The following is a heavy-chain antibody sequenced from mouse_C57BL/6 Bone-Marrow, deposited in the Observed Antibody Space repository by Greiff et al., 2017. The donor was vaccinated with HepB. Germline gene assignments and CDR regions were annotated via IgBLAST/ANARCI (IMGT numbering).Heavy chain of an antibody. CDR2: IHPNSGST. V-gene: IGHV1-64*01. D-gene: IGHD3-2*01. CDR1: GYTFTSYW. Sequence: QVQLQQPGAELVKPGASVTLSCKASGYTFTSYWMHWVKQRPGQGLEWIGMIHPNSGSTNYNEKFKSKATLTVDKPSSTAYMQLSSLTSEDSAYYYCARSGQLGFPLDYWGQGTTLTVSS. J-gene: IGHJ2*01. CDR3: ARSGQLGFPLDY.